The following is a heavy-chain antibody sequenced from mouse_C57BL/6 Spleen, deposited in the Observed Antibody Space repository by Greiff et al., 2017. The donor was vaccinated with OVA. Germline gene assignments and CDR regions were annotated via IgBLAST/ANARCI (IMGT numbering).Heavy chain of an antibody. J-gene: IGHJ4*01. D-gene: IGHD4-1*01. CDR3: ARWGLGLYAMDY. CDR1: GYTFTSYW. CDR2: IDPSDSET. V-gene: IGHV1-52*01. Sequence: VQLQQPGAELVRPGSSVKLSCKASGYTFTSYWMHWVKQRPIQGLEWIGNIDPSDSETHYNQKFKDKATLTVDKSSSTAYMQLSSLTSEDSAVYYGARWGLGLYAMDYWGQGTSVPVSS.